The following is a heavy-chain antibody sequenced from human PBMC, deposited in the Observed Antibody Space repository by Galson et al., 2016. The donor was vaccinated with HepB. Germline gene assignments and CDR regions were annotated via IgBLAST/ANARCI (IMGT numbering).Heavy chain of an antibody. D-gene: IGHD3-22*01. V-gene: IGHV1-46*01. Sequence: SVKVSCKASGYTFTSYYMTWVRQVPGQGLEFMGTINPSESATTYAQNFQGRVTMTRDTPTSTVYMDLSSLRSEDTAVYYCARHYDSRGFSDSVYAFDIWGQGTMVTVSA. CDR2: INPSESAT. CDR3: ARHYDSRGFSDSVYAFDI. CDR1: GYTFTSYY. J-gene: IGHJ3*02.